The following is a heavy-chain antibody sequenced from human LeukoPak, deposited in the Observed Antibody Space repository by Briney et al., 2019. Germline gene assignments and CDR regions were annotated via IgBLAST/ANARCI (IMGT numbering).Heavy chain of an antibody. D-gene: IGHD3-22*01. CDR2: ISSSSSYT. V-gene: IGHV3-11*06. J-gene: IGHJ4*02. CDR1: GFTFSDYY. Sequence: GGSLRLSCAASGFTFSDYYMSWIRQAPGKGLEWVSYISSSSSYTNYADSVKGRFTISRDNAKNSLYLQMNSLRAEDTAVYYCARDLREFDSSGYYLDYWAREPWSPSPQ. CDR3: ARDLREFDSSGYYLDY.